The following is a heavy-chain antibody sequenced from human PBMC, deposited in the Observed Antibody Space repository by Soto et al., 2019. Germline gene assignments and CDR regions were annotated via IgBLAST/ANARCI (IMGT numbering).Heavy chain of an antibody. J-gene: IGHJ4*02. CDR1: GGTFSTFG. V-gene: IGHV1-69*06. D-gene: IGHD2-21*02. CDR3: ASVNGGNFEGWFDY. CDR2: FIPMFDTA. Sequence: GASVKVSCKASGGTFSTFGVIWVRQAPGQGLEWMGGFIPMFDTAHYPPKFQGRLTITADKSTGTVYMELASLTSQDTAVYYCASVNGGNFEGWFDYWGQGTTVTVSS.